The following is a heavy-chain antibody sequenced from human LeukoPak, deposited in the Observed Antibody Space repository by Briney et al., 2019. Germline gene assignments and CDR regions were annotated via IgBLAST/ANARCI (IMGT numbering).Heavy chain of an antibody. CDR3: ARDAYSYGSLDY. CDR1: GFSFSNAW. D-gene: IGHD5-18*01. V-gene: IGHV3-15*07. J-gene: IGHJ4*02. CDR2: IKRKNQSGAT. Sequence: PGGSLRLSCAASGFSFSNAWMNWVRQAPGKGLEWVGRIKRKNQSGATEYAAAVKGRFTISRDNSKNTLYLQMNSLRAEDTAVYYCARDAYSYGSLDYWGQGTLVTVSS.